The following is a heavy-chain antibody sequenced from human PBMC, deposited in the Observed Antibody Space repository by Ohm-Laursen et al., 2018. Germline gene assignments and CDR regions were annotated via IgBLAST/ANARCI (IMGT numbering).Heavy chain of an antibody. CDR1: GFTLHSHW. CDR2: ITSDGTST. V-gene: IGHV3-74*01. D-gene: IGHD1-14*01. Sequence: SLKLSCAASGFTLHSHWMHRVRQGPGEGLVWVSRITSDGTSTAYADSVRGRFTISRDTAKNTLYLQMNSLRVEDTAVYYCARNPYDYWGQGTLVTVSS. CDR3: ARNPYDY. J-gene: IGHJ4*02.